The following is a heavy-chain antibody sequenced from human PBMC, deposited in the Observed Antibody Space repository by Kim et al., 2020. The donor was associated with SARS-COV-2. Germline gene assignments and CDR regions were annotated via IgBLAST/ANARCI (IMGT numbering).Heavy chain of an antibody. CDR3: AHRIVADYGSGSPYGMDV. V-gene: IGHV2-5*02. CDR1: GFSLSTSGVG. CDR2: IYWDDDK. Sequence: SGPTLVKPTQTLTLTCTFSGFSLSTSGVGVGWIRQPPGKALEWLALIYWDDDKRYSPSLKSRLTITKDTSKNQVVLTMTNMDPVDTATYYCAHRIVADYGSGSPYGMDVWGQGTTVTVSS. J-gene: IGHJ6*02. D-gene: IGHD3-10*01.